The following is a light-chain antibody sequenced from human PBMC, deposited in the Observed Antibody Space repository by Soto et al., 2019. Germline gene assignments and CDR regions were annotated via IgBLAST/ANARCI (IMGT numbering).Light chain of an antibody. CDR3: CSYAGVRGIM. V-gene: IGLV2-23*02. CDR2: EVY. Sequence: QSVLTQPVSVSGSPGQSITISCTGTSSDVGYYNLVSWYQQHPGKAPKVLIYEVYKRPSGVSNRFSGSKSGNTASLTISGVQAEDEAYYYCCSYAGVRGIMSGGGTQLTVL. CDR1: SSDVGYYNL. J-gene: IGLJ7*01.